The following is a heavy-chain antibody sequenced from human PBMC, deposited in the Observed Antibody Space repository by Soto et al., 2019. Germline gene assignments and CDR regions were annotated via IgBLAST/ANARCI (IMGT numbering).Heavy chain of an antibody. Sequence: SVKVSCKASGGTFSSYAISWVRQAPGQGLEWMGGIIPIFGTANYAQKFQGRVTITADKSTSTAYMELSSLRSEDTAVYYCAAHLYDFWSGYSFDPWGQGTLVTVSS. CDR2: IIPIFGTA. V-gene: IGHV1-69*06. D-gene: IGHD3-3*01. J-gene: IGHJ5*02. CDR3: AAHLYDFWSGYSFDP. CDR1: GGTFSSYA.